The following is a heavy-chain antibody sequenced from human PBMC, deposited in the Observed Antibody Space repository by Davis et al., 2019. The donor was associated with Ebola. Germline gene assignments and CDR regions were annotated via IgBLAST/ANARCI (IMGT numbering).Heavy chain of an antibody. Sequence: SLKISCAASGFTFSSYDMHWVRQAPGKGLEWVAEISYDGSNKYYADSVKGRFTISRDNSKNTLYLQMNSLRAEDTAVYYCTTGGGYDYWGQGTLVTVSS. CDR1: GFTFSSYD. J-gene: IGHJ4*02. CDR2: ISYDGSNK. V-gene: IGHV3-30*03. CDR3: TTGGGYDY. D-gene: IGHD3-22*01.